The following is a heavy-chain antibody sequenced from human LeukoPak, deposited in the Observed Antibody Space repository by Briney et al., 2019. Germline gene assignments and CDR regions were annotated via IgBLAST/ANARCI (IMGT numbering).Heavy chain of an antibody. CDR2: IYHSGST. D-gene: IGHD1-26*01. CDR3: GRDIVGATQGVGYYYYMDV. CDR1: AYSISSGYY. Sequence: PSETLSLTCTVSAYSISSGYYWGWIRQPPGKGLEWIGSIYHSGSTYYNPSLKSRVTISVDTSKNQFSLKLSSVTAADTAVYYCGRDIVGATQGVGYYYYMDVWGKGTTVTVSS. J-gene: IGHJ6*03. V-gene: IGHV4-38-2*02.